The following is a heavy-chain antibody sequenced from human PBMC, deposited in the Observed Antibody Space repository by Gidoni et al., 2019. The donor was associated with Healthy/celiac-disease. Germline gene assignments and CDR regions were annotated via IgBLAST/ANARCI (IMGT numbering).Heavy chain of an antibody. D-gene: IGHD2-21*02. J-gene: IGHJ4*02. CDR3: ANHPDCGGDCFALPYYFDY. Sequence: EVQLLESGGGLVQPGGSLRLSCAASGFTFSSYAMSWVRQAPGKGLEWVSAISGSGGSTYYADSVKGRFTISRDNSKNTLYLQMNSLRAEDTAVYYCANHPDCGGDCFALPYYFDYWGQGTLVTVSS. V-gene: IGHV3-23*01. CDR2: ISGSGGST. CDR1: GFTFSSYA.